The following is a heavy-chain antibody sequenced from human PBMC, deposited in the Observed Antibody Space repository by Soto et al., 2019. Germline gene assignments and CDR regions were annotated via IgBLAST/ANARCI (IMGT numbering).Heavy chain of an antibody. V-gene: IGHV3-23*01. J-gene: IGHJ4*02. D-gene: IGHD3-16*01. CDR2: ISGSGGST. CDR3: AKVLRGGAMPGPDY. Sequence: EVPLLESGGGLVQPGGSLRLSCAASGFTFSSYAMSWVRQAPGKGLEWVSAISGSGGSTYYADSVKGQFTISRDNSKNTLYLQMNSLRAEDTAVYYCAKVLRGGAMPGPDYWGQGTLVTVSS. CDR1: GFTFSSYA.